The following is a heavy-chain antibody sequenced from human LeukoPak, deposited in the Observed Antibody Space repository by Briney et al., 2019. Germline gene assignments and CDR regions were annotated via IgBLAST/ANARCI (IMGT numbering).Heavy chain of an antibody. CDR1: GYTFTSYY. D-gene: IGHD4-11*01. J-gene: IGHJ5*02. Sequence: ASVKVSCKTSGYTFTSYYMHWVRQAPGQGLEWMGIINPRGGSASSAQKFQGRVTLTRDTSTSTVYMDLSSLRSQDTAVYYCARDTVTTRWFDPWGQGTLVTVSS. CDR3: ARDTVTTRWFDP. CDR2: INPRGGSA. V-gene: IGHV1-46*01.